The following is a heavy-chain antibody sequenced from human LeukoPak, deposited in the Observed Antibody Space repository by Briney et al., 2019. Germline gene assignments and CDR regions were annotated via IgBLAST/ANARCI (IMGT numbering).Heavy chain of an antibody. CDR2: INHSGST. CDR1: GGSFSGYY. CDR3: ARGSLGYSYGRNFDY. J-gene: IGHJ4*02. D-gene: IGHD5-18*01. V-gene: IGHV4-34*01. Sequence: SETLSLTCAVYGGSFSGYYWSWSRQPPGKGLEWIGEINHSGSTNYNPSLKSRVTISVDTSKNQFSLKLSSVTAADTAVYYCARGSLGYSYGRNFDYWGQGTLVTVSS.